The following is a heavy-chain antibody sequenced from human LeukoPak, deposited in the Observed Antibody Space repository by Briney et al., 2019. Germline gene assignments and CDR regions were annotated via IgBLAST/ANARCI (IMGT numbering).Heavy chain of an antibody. J-gene: IGHJ3*02. D-gene: IGHD6-6*01. V-gene: IGHV1-2*04. Sequence: ASVKVSCKASGYTFTGYYMHWVRQAPGQGLEWMGWINPNSGGTNYAQKFQGWVTMTRDTSISTAYMELSSLRSEDTAVYYCARGGAARHDAFDIWGQGTMVTVSS. CDR3: ARGGAARHDAFDI. CDR2: INPNSGGT. CDR1: GYTFTGYY.